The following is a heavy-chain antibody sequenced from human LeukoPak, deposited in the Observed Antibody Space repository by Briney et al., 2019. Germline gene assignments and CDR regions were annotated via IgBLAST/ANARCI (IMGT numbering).Heavy chain of an antibody. J-gene: IGHJ4*02. D-gene: IGHD4-23*01. Sequence: SETLSLTCTVSGGSISSGGYYWSWIRQPPGKGLEWIGYIYHSGSTYYNPSLKSRVTISVDRSKNQFSLKLSSVTAADTAVYYCATGVVTTPLLYYFDYWGQGTLVTVSS. V-gene: IGHV4-30-2*01. CDR3: ATGVVTTPLLYYFDY. CDR2: IYHSGST. CDR1: GGSISSGGYY.